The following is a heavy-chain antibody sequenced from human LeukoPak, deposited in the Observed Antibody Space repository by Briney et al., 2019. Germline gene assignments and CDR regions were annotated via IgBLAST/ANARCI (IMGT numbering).Heavy chain of an antibody. V-gene: IGHV1-46*01. CDR3: ARVGYCSSTSCYKAYYFDY. D-gene: IGHD2-2*02. CDR2: INPSGGST. J-gene: IGHJ4*02. Sequence: ASVKVSCKASGYTFTSYYMHWVRQAPGQGLGWMGIINPSGGSTSYAQKFQGRVIMTRDTSTSTVYMELSSLRSEDTAVYYCARVGYCSSTSCYKAYYFDYWGQGTLVTVSS. CDR1: GYTFTSYY.